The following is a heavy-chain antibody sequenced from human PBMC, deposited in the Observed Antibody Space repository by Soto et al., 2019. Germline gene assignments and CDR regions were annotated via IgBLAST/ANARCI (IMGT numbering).Heavy chain of an antibody. J-gene: IGHJ4*02. D-gene: IGHD1-26*01. CDR1: GFSLTTDRVG. Sequence: QITLKESGPPLVKPTQTLTLTCTFSGFSLTTDRVGVGWIRQPPGEALEWLAVIYWDDSKTYRPSLESRLTITKDPSKNQVALTITNLDSLDTATYYCAHAYGGRSLYWGQGTLVTVSS. CDR2: IYWDDSK. CDR3: AHAYGGRSLY. V-gene: IGHV2-5*02.